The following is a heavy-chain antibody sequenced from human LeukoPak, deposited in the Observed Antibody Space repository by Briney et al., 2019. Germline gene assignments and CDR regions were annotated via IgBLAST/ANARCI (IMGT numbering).Heavy chain of an antibody. CDR1: GGSISSSSYY. CDR2: IYYSGST. Sequence: SETLSFNCTVSGGSISSSSYYWGWLRQPPGKGLEWIGSIYYSGSTYYNPALKSRVTISVDTSKNQCALKLSSVTAADTAVYYCARVDSGSYSAYYYYYMDVWGKGTTVTISS. V-gene: IGHV4-39*06. D-gene: IGHD1-26*01. CDR3: ARVDSGSYSAYYYYYMDV. J-gene: IGHJ6*03.